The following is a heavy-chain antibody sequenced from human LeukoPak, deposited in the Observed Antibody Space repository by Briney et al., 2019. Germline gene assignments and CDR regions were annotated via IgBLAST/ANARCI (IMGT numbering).Heavy chain of an antibody. V-gene: IGHV3-23*01. D-gene: IGHD3-10*01. J-gene: IGHJ5*02. CDR3: AKDYSKTSYYGSGTYYRPKWFDP. CDR2: ISGSGGST. CDR1: GFSVSSNY. Sequence: GGSLRLSCAASGFSVSSNYMSWVRQAPGKGLEWVSAISGSGGSTYYADSVKGRFTISRDNSKNTLYLQMNSLRAEDTAVYYCAKDYSKTSYYGSGTYYRPKWFDPWGQGTLVTVSS.